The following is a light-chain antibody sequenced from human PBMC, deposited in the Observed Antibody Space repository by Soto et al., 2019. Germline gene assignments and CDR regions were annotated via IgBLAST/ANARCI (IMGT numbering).Light chain of an antibody. V-gene: IGKV1-9*01. J-gene: IGKJ5*01. CDR3: QQVNSYPFT. Sequence: DIQMTQSPSFLSASVGDRVTITCRSSQDISCHSAWYQQKPGKAPKLLVYPASTLQIGVPPRFSGSGSGTEFTLTISSVQPEDFAIYYCQQVNSYPFTFGQGTRLEIK. CDR2: PAS. CDR1: QDISCH.